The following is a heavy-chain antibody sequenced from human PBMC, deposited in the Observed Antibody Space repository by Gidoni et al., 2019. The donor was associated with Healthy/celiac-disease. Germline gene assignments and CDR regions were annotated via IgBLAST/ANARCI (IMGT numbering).Heavy chain of an antibody. D-gene: IGHD2-21*02. CDR2: ISYDGSNK. V-gene: IGHV3-30*18. Sequence: QVQLVEYGGGVVQPGRSLRLSCAASGFTFSSYGMHWVRQAPGKGLEWGAVISYDGSNKYYADSVKGRFTISRDNSKNTLYLQMNSLRAEDTAVYYCANMVAYCGGDCYVDYWGQGTLVTVSS. CDR3: ANMVAYCGGDCYVDY. CDR1: GFTFSSYG. J-gene: IGHJ4*02.